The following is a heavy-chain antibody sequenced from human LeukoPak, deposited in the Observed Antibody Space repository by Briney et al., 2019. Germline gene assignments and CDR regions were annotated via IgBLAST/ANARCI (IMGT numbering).Heavy chain of an antibody. Sequence: PSETLSLTCTVSGGSLSSSSYYWSWIRQPPGKGLEWIGSIYYSGSTYYNPSLKSRVTISVDTSKNQFSLKLSSVTAADTAVYYCARSRAGTFDYWGQGTLVTVSS. CDR2: IYYSGST. D-gene: IGHD6-13*01. CDR1: GGSLSSSSYY. J-gene: IGHJ4*02. V-gene: IGHV4-39*01. CDR3: ARSRAGTFDY.